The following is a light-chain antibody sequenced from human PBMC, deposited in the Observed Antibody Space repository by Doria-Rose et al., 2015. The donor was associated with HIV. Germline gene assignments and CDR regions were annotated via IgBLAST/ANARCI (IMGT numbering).Light chain of an antibody. CDR2: GAS. V-gene: IGKV1-NL1*01. CDR1: QDISNS. CDR3: QQYYTIPMYT. Sequence: DIRMTQSPSSLSASVGDRVTITCRASQDISNSLAWYQQIPGKAPKLLVYGASRLETGVPSSFSGSGSGTDYTLTISSLQPEDFATYYCQQYYTIPMYTFGQGTKLEIK. J-gene: IGKJ2*01.